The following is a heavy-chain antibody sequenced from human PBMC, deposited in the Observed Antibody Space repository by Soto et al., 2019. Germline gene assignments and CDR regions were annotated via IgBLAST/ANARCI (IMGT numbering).Heavy chain of an antibody. D-gene: IGHD3-22*01. V-gene: IGHV1-69*01. CDR1: GGLFSTYA. CDR3: ARGDSGYVWFNEI. CDR2: IIPVFATT. Sequence: QEQLVQSGAEVKKSESSVKVSCKASGGLFSTYAISWVRQAPGQGLEWMGGIIPVFATTYYAEKFVGRGTITADESTNTGYRELSSLRSEDTAMYYCARGDSGYVWFNEIGGQGTLVTVSS. J-gene: IGHJ4*02.